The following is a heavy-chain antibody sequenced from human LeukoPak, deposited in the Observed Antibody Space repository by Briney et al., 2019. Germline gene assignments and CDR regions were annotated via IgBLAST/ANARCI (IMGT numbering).Heavy chain of an antibody. CDR2: IIPIFGTA. V-gene: IGHV1-69*13. CDR1: GGTFSSYA. Sequence: ASVKVSCKASGGTFSSYAISWVRQAPGQGLEWMGGIIPIFGTANYAQEFQGRVTITADESTSTAYMELSSLRSEDTAVYYCAGTPSSGWPNYYYYYMDVWGKGTTVTVSS. D-gene: IGHD6-19*01. CDR3: AGTPSSGWPNYYYYYMDV. J-gene: IGHJ6*03.